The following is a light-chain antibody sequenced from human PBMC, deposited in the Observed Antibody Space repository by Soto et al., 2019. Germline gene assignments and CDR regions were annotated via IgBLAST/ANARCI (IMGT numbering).Light chain of an antibody. Sequence: DIQMTQSPSTLSASVGDRVTITCRASQSISIWLAWYQRKPGKAPKILIYKASSLESGVPSRFSGSGSGTEFTLTISSLQPDDFATYYCQQYNSYSWTFGQGAKVDIK. J-gene: IGKJ1*01. CDR2: KAS. V-gene: IGKV1-5*03. CDR3: QQYNSYSWT. CDR1: QSISIW.